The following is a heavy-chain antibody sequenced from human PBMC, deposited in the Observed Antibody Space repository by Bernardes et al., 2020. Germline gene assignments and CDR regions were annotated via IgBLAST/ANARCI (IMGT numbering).Heavy chain of an antibody. V-gene: IGHV5-10-1*01. Sequence: GESLKISCKGSGYSFTSYWISWVRQMPGKGLEWMGRIDPSDSYTNYSPSFQGHVTISADKSISTAYLQWSSLKASDTAMYYCARDPTHYYYMDVWGKGTTVTVSS. CDR3: ARDPTHYYYMDV. CDR1: GYSFTSYW. CDR2: IDPSDSYT. J-gene: IGHJ6*03.